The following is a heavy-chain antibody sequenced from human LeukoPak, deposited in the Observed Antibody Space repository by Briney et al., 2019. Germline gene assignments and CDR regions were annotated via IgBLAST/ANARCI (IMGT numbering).Heavy chain of an antibody. D-gene: IGHD3-3*01. J-gene: IGHJ5*02. Sequence: PGGSLGLSCAASGFTFSRYGMHWVRQAPAKGLEWVAFTRYDGSNKYYADSVKGRFTISRDNSKNTLYLQMNNLRAEDTAVYYCAKDWSGDYNWSDPWGQGTLVIVSS. CDR3: AKDWSGDYNWSDP. CDR1: GFTFSRYG. CDR2: TRYDGSNK. V-gene: IGHV3-30*02.